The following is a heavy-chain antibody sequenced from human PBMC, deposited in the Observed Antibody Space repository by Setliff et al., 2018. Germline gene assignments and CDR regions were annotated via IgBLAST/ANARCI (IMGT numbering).Heavy chain of an antibody. J-gene: IGHJ5*02. V-gene: IGHV1-2*02. CDR1: GYTFTGYY. CDR3: ARDRMISGSTWFDP. CDR2: INPNSGGT. D-gene: IGHD1-26*01. Sequence: ASVKVSCKASGYTFTGYYMHWVRQAPGQGLEWMGWINPNSGGTNYAQKFQGRVTMTRDTSISTAYMELSRLRSDDTAVYYCARDRMISGSTWFDPWGQGTLVTVSS.